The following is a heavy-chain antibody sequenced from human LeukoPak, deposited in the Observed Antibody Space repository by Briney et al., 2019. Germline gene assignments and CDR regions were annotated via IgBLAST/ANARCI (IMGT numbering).Heavy chain of an antibody. CDR2: IYYSGST. CDR3: ASDDSSGYPF. D-gene: IGHD3-22*01. Sequence: SETLSLTCTVSGGSISSSSYYWGWIRQPPGKGLEWIGSIYYSGSTYYNPSLKSRVTISVDTSKNQFSLKLSSVTAADTAVYYCASDDSSGYPFWGQGTMVTVSS. J-gene: IGHJ3*01. V-gene: IGHV4-39*07. CDR1: GGSISSSSYY.